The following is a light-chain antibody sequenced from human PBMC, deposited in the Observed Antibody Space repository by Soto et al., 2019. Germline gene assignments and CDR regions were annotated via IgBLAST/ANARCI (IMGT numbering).Light chain of an antibody. Sequence: VLTQSPGILSLSPGERAILSCRASQNVASIFLAWYQQKVGQAPRLLIYATSSRATGIPDRVIGAGSGTNFSLTITRLEPEDSAVYFCHQADYSPPFSFGPGTKVDI. CDR3: HQADYSPPFS. V-gene: IGKV3-20*01. J-gene: IGKJ3*01. CDR1: QNVASIF. CDR2: ATS.